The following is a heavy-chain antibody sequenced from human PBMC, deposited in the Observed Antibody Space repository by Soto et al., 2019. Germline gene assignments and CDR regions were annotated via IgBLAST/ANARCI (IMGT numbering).Heavy chain of an antibody. V-gene: IGHV1-8*01. CDR3: ARGRASGSYYLLDY. D-gene: IGHD3-10*01. CDR2: INPNSGNI. Sequence: GASVKVSCKASGDTFTTYDINWVRQATGHGLEWMGWINPNSGNIGYAQRFQGRVTMTRDTAIRTAYMEVSSLRSDDTAVYYCARGRASGSYYLLDYWGKGTFVTVSS. J-gene: IGHJ4*02. CDR1: GDTFTTYD.